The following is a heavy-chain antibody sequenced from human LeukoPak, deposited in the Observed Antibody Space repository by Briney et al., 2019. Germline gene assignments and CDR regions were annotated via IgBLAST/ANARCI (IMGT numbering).Heavy chain of an antibody. V-gene: IGHV3-9*01. CDR1: GFTFDDYA. Sequence: GRSLRLSCAASGFTFDDYAMHWVRQAPGKGREWVSGISWNSGNIGYADSVKGRFTISRHNSKNSLYLQIDTQRAYDTALYYCAKDRDSSGYYSVFDYWGQGTLVTVSS. J-gene: IGHJ4*02. CDR3: AKDRDSSGYYSVFDY. D-gene: IGHD3-22*01. CDR2: ISWNSGNI.